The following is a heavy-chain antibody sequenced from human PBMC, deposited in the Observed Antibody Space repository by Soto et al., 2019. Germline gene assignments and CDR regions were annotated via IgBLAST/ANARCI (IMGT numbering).Heavy chain of an antibody. CDR1: GQPFRLYD. Sequence: PGGSEILPCASSGQPFRLYDLTWVRQAPGKGLEWVANIKQDGSEKYYVDSVEGRFTLSRDNAKNSLHLQMNSLRAEDTAIYFCARCAYNHGCIVDYWGQGTPVTVSS. D-gene: IGHD1-20*01. CDR3: ARCAYNHGCIVDY. CDR2: IKQDGSEK. J-gene: IGHJ4*01. V-gene: IGHV3-7*01.